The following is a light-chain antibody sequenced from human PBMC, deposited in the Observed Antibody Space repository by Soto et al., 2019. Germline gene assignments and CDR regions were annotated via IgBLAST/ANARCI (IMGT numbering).Light chain of an antibody. CDR1: SSDVGNYSF. CDR2: DVT. Sequence: QSVLTQPRSVSGSPGQSVTISCTGTSSDVGNYSFVSWYQQHPGKAPKLMIYDVTKRPSGVPDRFSGSKSGNTASLIISGLQAEDEADYYCCSYAGSYVVFGGGTKLTVL. CDR3: CSYAGSYVV. V-gene: IGLV2-11*01. J-gene: IGLJ2*01.